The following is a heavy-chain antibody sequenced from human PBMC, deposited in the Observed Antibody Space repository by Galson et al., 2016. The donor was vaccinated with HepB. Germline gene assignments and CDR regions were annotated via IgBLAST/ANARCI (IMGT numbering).Heavy chain of an antibody. D-gene: IGHD3-10*01. CDR3: AKYDDGGGFEFDP. Sequence: SLRLSCAASGFTFSSYGMHWVRQAPGKELEWVAIISYDENNKYYADSVRGRFTISRDNSKNTLYLQMNSLRVEDTAVYYCAKYDDGGGFEFDPWGQGTLVTVSS. J-gene: IGHJ5*02. V-gene: IGHV3-30*18. CDR2: ISYDENNK. CDR1: GFTFSSYG.